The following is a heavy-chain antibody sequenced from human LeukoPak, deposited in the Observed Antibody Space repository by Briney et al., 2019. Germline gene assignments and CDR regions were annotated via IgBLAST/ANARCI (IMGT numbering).Heavy chain of an antibody. Sequence: GGSLRLSCAASGFTFSNAWMSWVRQAPGKGLEWVGRIKSKTDGGTTGYAAPVKGRFTISRDDSKNTLYLQMNSLKTEDTAVYYCTIEGYSSSWYFDYWGQGTLVTVSS. D-gene: IGHD6-13*01. J-gene: IGHJ4*02. CDR2: IKSKTDGGTT. V-gene: IGHV3-15*01. CDR3: TIEGYSSSWYFDY. CDR1: GFTFSNAW.